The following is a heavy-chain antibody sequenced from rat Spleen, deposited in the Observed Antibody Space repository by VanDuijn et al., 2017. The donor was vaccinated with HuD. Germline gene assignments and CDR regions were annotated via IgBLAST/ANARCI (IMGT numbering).Heavy chain of an antibody. CDR1: GFTFSDYA. Sequence: EVQLVESGGGLVQPGKSLKFSCAASGFTFSDYAMAWVRQAPRKGLEWVATIIYDGTSTYYRDSVKGRFTISRDNAKSTLYLQMNSLRSEDTATYYCTRHDGKYGGYSDYFDYWGQGVKVTVSS. CDR3: TRHDGKYGGYSDYFDY. CDR2: IIYDGTST. V-gene: IGHV5-17*01. D-gene: IGHD1-11*01. J-gene: IGHJ2*01.